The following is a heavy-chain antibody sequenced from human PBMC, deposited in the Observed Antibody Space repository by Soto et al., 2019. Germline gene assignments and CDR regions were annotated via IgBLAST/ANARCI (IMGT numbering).Heavy chain of an antibody. CDR1: GGSISSSSYY. CDR2: IYYSGST. CDR3: ARHLIAAAGNNWFDP. J-gene: IGHJ5*02. V-gene: IGHV4-39*01. D-gene: IGHD6-13*01. Sequence: SETLSLTCTVSGGSISSSSYYWGWIRQPPGKGLEWIGSIYYSGSTYYNPSLKSRVTISVDTSKNQFSLKLSSVTAADTAVYFCARHLIAAAGNNWFDPWGQGTLVTVSS.